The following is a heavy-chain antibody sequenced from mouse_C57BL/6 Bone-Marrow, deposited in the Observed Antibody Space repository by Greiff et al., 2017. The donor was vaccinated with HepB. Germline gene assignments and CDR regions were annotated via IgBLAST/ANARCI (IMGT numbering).Heavy chain of an antibody. Sequence: VQLQQSGPELVKPGASVKISCKASGYSFTSYYIHWVKQRPVHGLEWIGLIYPGSGNTTYNEKFKGKATLTADASSSTAYMQLGSLTSEDSAVYYCARRHFSWFAYWGQGTLVTVSA. CDR2: IYPGSGNT. CDR1: GYSFTSYY. CDR3: ARRHFSWFAY. J-gene: IGHJ3*01. V-gene: IGHV1-66*01. D-gene: IGHD6-1*01.